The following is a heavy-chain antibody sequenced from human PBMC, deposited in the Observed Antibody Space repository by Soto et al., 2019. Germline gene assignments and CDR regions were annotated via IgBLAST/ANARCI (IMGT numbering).Heavy chain of an antibody. J-gene: IGHJ5*02. CDR3: AKLEATLFTWFAGPYNLFAP. D-gene: IGHD3-10*01. CDR2: IYPGDSDT. Sequence: PGESLKISCKGSGYSFNSHWIGWVRQMPGKGLEWMGIIYPGDSDTRYSPSFQGQVTISADKSTNTAYLEWSSLKSSDTAMYYCAKLEATLFTWFAGPYNLFAPCAGGTLVPVSS. CDR1: GYSFNSHW. V-gene: IGHV5-51*01.